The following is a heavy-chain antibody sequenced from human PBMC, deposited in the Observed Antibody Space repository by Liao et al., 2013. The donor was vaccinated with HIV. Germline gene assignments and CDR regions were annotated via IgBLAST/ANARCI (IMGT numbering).Heavy chain of an antibody. CDR3: ASEYDSSGYYYARAFDI. D-gene: IGHD3-22*01. Sequence: GGSISSYYWSWIRQPAGKGLEWIGRIYTSGSTNYNPSLKSRVTMSVDTSKNQFSLKLSSVTAADTAVYYCASEYDSSGYYYARAFDIWGQGTMVTVSS. CDR2: IYTSGST. CDR1: GGSISSYY. J-gene: IGHJ3*02. V-gene: IGHV4-4*07.